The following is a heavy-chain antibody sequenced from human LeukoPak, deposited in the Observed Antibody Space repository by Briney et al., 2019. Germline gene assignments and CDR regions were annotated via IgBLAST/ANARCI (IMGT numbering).Heavy chain of an antibody. D-gene: IGHD2-21*02. V-gene: IGHV3-33*06. J-gene: IGHJ6*04. Sequence: PGGSLRLSCAASGFTFSSYGMHGVRQAPGKGLEWVAVIWYDGSNKYYAVSVKGRFTISRDNSKNTLYLQMNSLRAEDTAVYYCAKDEPAYCGGDCSGMDVWGKGTTVTVSS. CDR3: AKDEPAYCGGDCSGMDV. CDR2: IWYDGSNK. CDR1: GFTFSSYG.